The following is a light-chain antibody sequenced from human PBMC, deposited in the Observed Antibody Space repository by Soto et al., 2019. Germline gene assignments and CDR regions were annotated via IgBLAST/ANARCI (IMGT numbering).Light chain of an antibody. V-gene: IGKV3-15*01. CDR2: VAS. CDR1: QSVSSD. Sequence: EVVMTQSPATLSMSTGARATLCCRASQSVSSDLAWYHQKPGQAPRLLIYVASTGATGIPARFSGSVSGTEFTLTISSLQSEDFAVYYCQQYNNWPLTVGQGTRLEIK. J-gene: IGKJ5*01. CDR3: QQYNNWPLT.